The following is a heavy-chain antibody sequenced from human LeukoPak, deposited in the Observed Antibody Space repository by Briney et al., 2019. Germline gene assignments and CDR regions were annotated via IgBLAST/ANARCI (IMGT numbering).Heavy chain of an antibody. V-gene: IGHV4-61*02. Sequence: SETLSLTCTVSGGSISSGSYYWSWIRQPAGKGLEWIGRIYASGSTNYNPSLKSRVTISVDTSKNQFSLKLSSVTAADTAVYYCARGATVLRYFDWLVVWGQGTLVTVSS. CDR3: ARGATVLRYFDWLVV. J-gene: IGHJ5*02. D-gene: IGHD3-9*01. CDR1: GGSISSGSYY. CDR2: IYASGST.